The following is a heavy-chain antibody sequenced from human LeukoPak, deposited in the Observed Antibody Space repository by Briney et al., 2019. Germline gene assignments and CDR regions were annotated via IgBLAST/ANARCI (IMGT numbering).Heavy chain of an antibody. J-gene: IGHJ4*02. V-gene: IGHV4-61*10. CDR1: GDSISSGNYY. Sequence: PSQTLSLTCNVSGDSISSGNYYWSWIRQSAGKGLEWIGYIYYSGSTNYNPSLKSRVTISVDTSKNQFSLKLSSVTAADTAVYYCARGRDGYNFEPDYWGQGTLVTVSS. CDR3: ARGRDGYNFEPDY. D-gene: IGHD5-24*01. CDR2: IYYSGST.